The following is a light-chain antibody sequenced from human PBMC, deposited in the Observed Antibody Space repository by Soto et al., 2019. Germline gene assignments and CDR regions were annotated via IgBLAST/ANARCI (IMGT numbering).Light chain of an antibody. J-gene: IGLJ3*02. CDR2: EVS. V-gene: IGLV2-14*01. CDR1: SSDVGGYNY. Sequence: QSALTQPASVSGSPGQSITISCTGTSSDVGGYNYVSWYQQHPGKAPKLMIYEVSNRPSGVSNRFSGSKSGNTASLTISGLLPEDEADYYCMSPTTSVTWVFGGGTKVTVL. CDR3: MSPTTSVTWV.